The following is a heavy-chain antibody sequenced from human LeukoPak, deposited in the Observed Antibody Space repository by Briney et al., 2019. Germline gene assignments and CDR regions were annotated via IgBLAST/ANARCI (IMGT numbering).Heavy chain of an antibody. CDR2: ISAYNGNT. J-gene: IGHJ4*02. Sequence: ASVKVSCKASGYTFTSYGISWVRQAPGQGLEWLGWISAYNGNTDYAQKLQGRVTMTTDTSTSTAYMELRSLRSDDTAVYYCARVGYYDFWSGKPYYFDYWGRGTLVTVSS. CDR3: ARVGYYDFWSGKPYYFDY. V-gene: IGHV1-18*01. CDR1: GYTFTSYG. D-gene: IGHD3-3*01.